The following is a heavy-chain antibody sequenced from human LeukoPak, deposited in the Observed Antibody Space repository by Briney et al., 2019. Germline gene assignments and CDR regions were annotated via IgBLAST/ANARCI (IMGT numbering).Heavy chain of an antibody. D-gene: IGHD6-19*01. Sequence: SETLSLTCTVSGGSISSGSYYWGWIRQPPGKGLEWIGSIYYSGSTYYNPSLKSRVTISVDTSKNQFSLKLSSVTAADTAVYYCARQMRIAVLDYWGQGTLVTVSS. J-gene: IGHJ4*02. CDR2: IYYSGST. V-gene: IGHV4-39*01. CDR1: GGSISSGSYY. CDR3: ARQMRIAVLDY.